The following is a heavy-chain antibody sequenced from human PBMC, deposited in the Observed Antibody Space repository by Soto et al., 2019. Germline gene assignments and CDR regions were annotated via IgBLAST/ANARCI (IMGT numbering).Heavy chain of an antibody. D-gene: IGHD3-10*01. CDR2: TYYRSKWYN. CDR1: GDSVSSNTAS. Sequence: SQTLSLTCAISGDSVSSNTASWNWIRQSPSRGLEWLGRTYYRSKWYNDYVISVKSRITINPDTSKNQFSLHLNSVTPEDTAVYYCARGHYDSGNLWRSYGTDVWGPGTMVTVSS. J-gene: IGHJ6*02. V-gene: IGHV6-1*01. CDR3: ARGHYDSGNLWRSYGTDV.